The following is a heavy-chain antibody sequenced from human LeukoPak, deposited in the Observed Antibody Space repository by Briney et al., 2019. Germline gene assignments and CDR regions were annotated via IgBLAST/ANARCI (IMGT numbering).Heavy chain of an antibody. Sequence: GGSLRLSCAASGFTFSDYYMSWIRQAPGKGLEWVSYISSGGNTIYYADSVKGRFTISRDNAKNSLYLQMSSLRAEDTALYYCASRSSVAASGPGWGQGTLVTVSS. J-gene: IGHJ4*02. CDR1: GFTFSDYY. D-gene: IGHD2-15*01. CDR2: ISSGGNTI. CDR3: ASRSSVAASGPG. V-gene: IGHV3-11*04.